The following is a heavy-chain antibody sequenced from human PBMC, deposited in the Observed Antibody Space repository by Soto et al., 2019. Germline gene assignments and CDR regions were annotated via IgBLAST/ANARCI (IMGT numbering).Heavy chain of an antibody. J-gene: IGHJ4*02. V-gene: IGHV3-74*01. CDR2: INMDGSST. Sequence: EVQLVESGGGLVQPGGSLRLSCAASGFTFSSDCMHWVRQAAGKGLVWVSRINMDGSSTNYADSVKGRFTISRDNAKNTLYLQMNSLRADDTAVYYCARGPRGLYGNDYWGQGALVTVSS. CDR3: ARGPRGLYGNDY. CDR1: GFTFSSDC. D-gene: IGHD4-4*01.